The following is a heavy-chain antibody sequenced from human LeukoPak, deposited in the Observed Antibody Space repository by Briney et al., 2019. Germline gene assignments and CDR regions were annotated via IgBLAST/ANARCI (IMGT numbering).Heavy chain of an antibody. J-gene: IGHJ4*02. Sequence: GGSLRLSCAASGFTFSDYSMNWVRQAPGEGLEWGSYISFSVNTKYYGDSVKGRLTISRDNANNSLYLHMDSLRAEDTAVYYCARGAYSSGWAYFDHWGQGTLVTVSS. V-gene: IGHV3-48*04. CDR2: ISFSVNTK. CDR1: GFTFSDYS. D-gene: IGHD6-19*01. CDR3: ARGAYSSGWAYFDH.